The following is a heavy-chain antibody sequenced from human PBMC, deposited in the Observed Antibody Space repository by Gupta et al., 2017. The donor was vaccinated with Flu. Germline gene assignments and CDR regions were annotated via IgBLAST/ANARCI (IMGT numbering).Heavy chain of an antibody. J-gene: IGHJ4*02. D-gene: IGHD2-15*01. CDR2: LSESGQSK. V-gene: IGHV3-23*01. CDR3: ARRSRASWSHFDY. CDR1: DFTFNDYA. Sequence: LLAFGGGSVQPGGSLRLSCVASDFTFNDYAMNWVRHVPGRGLEGVSALSESGQSKYDAGSVRGRFTISRDNSRNTVYLQMNSLRGEDTAIYYCARRSRASWSHFDYWGQGTRVTVSS.